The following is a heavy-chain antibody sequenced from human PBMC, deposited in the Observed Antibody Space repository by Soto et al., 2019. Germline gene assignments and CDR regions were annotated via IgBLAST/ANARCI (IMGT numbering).Heavy chain of an antibody. CDR2: IYYSGST. D-gene: IGHD3-10*01. CDR3: ARVRYYGSGSLGIDY. V-gene: IGHV4-59*01. CDR1: GGSISSYY. Sequence: PSETLSLTCAVSGGSISSYYWGWIRQPPGKGLEWIGYIYYSGSTNYNPSLKSRVTISVDTSKNQFSLKLSSVTAADTAVYYCARVRYYGSGSLGIDYWGQGTLVTVSS. J-gene: IGHJ4*02.